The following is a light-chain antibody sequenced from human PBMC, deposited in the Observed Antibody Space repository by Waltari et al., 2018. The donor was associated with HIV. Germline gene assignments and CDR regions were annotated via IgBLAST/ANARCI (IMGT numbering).Light chain of an antibody. Sequence: DIVMTQSPDSLPVSLGERATINCTSSRSILYSSDNRNYLAWYQQKPRQPPKLLISWASTRESGVPDRFSGGGSWTDFTLTITRLQAEDVAVYHCQQYFRIPPTFGGGTKVEIK. J-gene: IGKJ4*01. CDR2: WAS. V-gene: IGKV4-1*01. CDR3: QQYFRIPPT. CDR1: RSILYSSDNRNY.